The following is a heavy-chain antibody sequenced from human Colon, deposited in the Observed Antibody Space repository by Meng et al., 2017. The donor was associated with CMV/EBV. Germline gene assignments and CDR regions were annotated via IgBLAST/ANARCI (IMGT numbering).Heavy chain of an antibody. CDR3: ARMFAASSGWLDP. CDR1: GDIFSSSS. Sequence: KASGDIFSSSSLHWIRQAPGQGLDWVGMVSLKGERPKYAQKFQGRVTLTRDTSTSTFYMELSSLVSEDTAVYYCARMFAASSGWLDPWGQGTLVTVSS. J-gene: IGHJ5*02. V-gene: IGHV1-46*01. D-gene: IGHD6-6*01. CDR2: VSLKGERP.